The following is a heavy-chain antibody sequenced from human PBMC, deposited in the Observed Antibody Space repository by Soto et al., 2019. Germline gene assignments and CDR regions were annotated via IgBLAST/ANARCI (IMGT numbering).Heavy chain of an antibody. J-gene: IGHJ4*02. Sequence: QVQLVESGGGVVQPGRSLRLSCAASGFTFRTYAMHWVRQAPGKGLESVAVISYDGSNKYYADSVKGRFTISRDNSKNTLYLQMNSLRAEDTAVYYCARDKRDLRFLEWSYYFDYWGQGTLVTVSS. D-gene: IGHD3-3*01. CDR2: ISYDGSNK. CDR1: GFTFRTYA. CDR3: ARDKRDLRFLEWSYYFDY. V-gene: IGHV3-30-3*01.